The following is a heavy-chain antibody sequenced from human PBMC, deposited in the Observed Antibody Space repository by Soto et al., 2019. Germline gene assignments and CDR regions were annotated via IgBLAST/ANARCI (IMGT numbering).Heavy chain of an antibody. D-gene: IGHD2-2*01. V-gene: IGHV3-21*01. Sequence: EVQLVESGGGLVKPGGFLRLSCAASGFSFSSYSMNWVRQAPGKGLEWVSSISSMSNYIYYADSVKGRFTISRDNAKNSLYLQMNSLSAEDTAVYFCARDEYCTGTSCPWPFDYWGQGTLVTVSS. CDR2: ISSMSNYI. J-gene: IGHJ4*02. CDR3: ARDEYCTGTSCPWPFDY. CDR1: GFSFSSYS.